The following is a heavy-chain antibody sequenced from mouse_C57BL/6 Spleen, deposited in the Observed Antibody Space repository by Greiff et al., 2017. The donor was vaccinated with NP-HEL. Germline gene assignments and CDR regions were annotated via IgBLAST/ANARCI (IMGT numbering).Heavy chain of an antibody. Sequence: VQLQQSGAELVRPGASVTLSCKASGYTFTDYEMHWVKQTPVHGLEWIGAIDPETGGTAYNQKFKGKAILTADKSSSTAYMELCSLTSGDSTVYYCTPTVVEDYAMDYWGQGTSVTVSS. V-gene: IGHV1-15*01. D-gene: IGHD1-1*01. J-gene: IGHJ4*01. CDR3: TPTVVEDYAMDY. CDR1: GYTFTDYE. CDR2: IDPETGGT.